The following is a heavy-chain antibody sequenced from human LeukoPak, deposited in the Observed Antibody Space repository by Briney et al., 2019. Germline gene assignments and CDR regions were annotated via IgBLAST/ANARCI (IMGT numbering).Heavy chain of an antibody. Sequence: GASVKVSCKASGYTFTSYAIHWVRQAPGQRLEWMGWISAGNGNTKYSQNFQGRVTFISNTSATTAFMELSSLRSEDAAVYYCARGPRRNSYYGMDVWGQGTTVTVSS. CDR1: GYTFTSYA. J-gene: IGHJ6*02. CDR2: ISAGNGNT. CDR3: ARGPRRNSYYGMDV. V-gene: IGHV1-3*01.